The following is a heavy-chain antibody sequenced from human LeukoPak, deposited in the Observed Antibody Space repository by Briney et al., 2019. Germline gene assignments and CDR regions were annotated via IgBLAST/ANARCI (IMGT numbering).Heavy chain of an antibody. D-gene: IGHD3-3*01. CDR1: GGSISSSSYY. CDR3: ARAGYYDFWSGYRNHDAFDI. J-gene: IGHJ3*02. CDR2: IYYSGST. V-gene: IGHV4-39*07. Sequence: SETLSLTCTVSGGSISSSSYYWGWIRQPPGKGLEWIGGIYYSGSTYYNPCLKSRVTISVDTSKNQFSLKLSSVTAADTAVDYCARAGYYDFWSGYRNHDAFDIWGQGTMVTVSS.